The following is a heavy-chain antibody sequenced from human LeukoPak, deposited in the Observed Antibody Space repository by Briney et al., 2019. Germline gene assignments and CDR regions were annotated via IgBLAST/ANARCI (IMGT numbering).Heavy chain of an antibody. J-gene: IGHJ4*02. Sequence: GGSLKLSCSVSGFTFSTYVMHWVRQAPGKGLEYVSAISSNGDNTYYADSVKGRFTISRDNSKNTLYLQMSSLRADDTAVYYCVRGTGYWGQGTLVTVSS. CDR2: ISSNGDNT. CDR3: VRGTGY. V-gene: IGHV3-64D*06. CDR1: GFTFSTYV.